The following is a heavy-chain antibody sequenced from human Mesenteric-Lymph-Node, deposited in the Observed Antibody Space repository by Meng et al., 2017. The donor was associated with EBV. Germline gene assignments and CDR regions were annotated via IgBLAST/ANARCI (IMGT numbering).Heavy chain of an antibody. CDR3: ARELGYSSGCFDY. V-gene: IGHV3-30-3*01. Sequence: QVQLGESGGGVVQPGRSLRLSCAASGFTFSSYAMHWVRQAPGKGLEWVAVISYDGSNKYYADSVKGRFTISRDNSKNTLYLQMNSLRAEDTAVYYCARELGYSSGCFDYWGQGTLVTVSS. D-gene: IGHD6-19*01. CDR1: GFTFSSYA. CDR2: ISYDGSNK. J-gene: IGHJ4*02.